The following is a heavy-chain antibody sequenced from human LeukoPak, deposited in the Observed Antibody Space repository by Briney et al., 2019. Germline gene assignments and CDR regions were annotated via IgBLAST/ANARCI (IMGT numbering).Heavy chain of an antibody. CDR3: ARVKFQEKYFDY. V-gene: IGHV3-21*01. J-gene: IGHJ4*02. Sequence: GGSLRLSCAASGFTFSSYSMNWVRQAPGKGLEWVSSISSSSSYIYYADSVKGRFTISRDNAKNSLYLQVNSLRAEDTAVYYRARVKFQEKYFDYWGQGTLVTVSS. CDR2: ISSSSSYI. CDR1: GFTFSSYS.